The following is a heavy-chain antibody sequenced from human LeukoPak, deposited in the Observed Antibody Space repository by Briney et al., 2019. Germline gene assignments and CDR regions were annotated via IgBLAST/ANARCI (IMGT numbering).Heavy chain of an antibody. CDR3: ARHTKNSSGWYYFDY. CDR1: GGSISSYY. J-gene: IGHJ4*02. V-gene: IGHV4-59*01. Sequence: SETLSLTCTVSGGSISSYYWSWIRQPPGKGLEWIGCIFYSGTTNYNPSLKSRVTISVDTSKNQFSLKLSSVTAADTAVYYCARHTKNSSGWYYFDYWGQGTLVTVSS. CDR2: IFYSGTT. D-gene: IGHD6-19*01.